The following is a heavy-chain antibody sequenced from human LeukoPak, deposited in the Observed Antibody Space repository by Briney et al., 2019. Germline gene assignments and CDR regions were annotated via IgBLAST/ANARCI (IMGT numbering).Heavy chain of an antibody. J-gene: IGHJ5*02. V-gene: IGHV4-34*01. Sequence: SETLSLTCAVYGGSFSGYYWSWIRQPPGKGLEWIGEINHSGSTNYNPSLKSRVTISVDTSKNQFSLKLSSVTAADTAVYYCASYGSGSYLFNSATVYWFDPWGQGTLVTVSS. CDR1: GGSFSGYY. D-gene: IGHD3-10*01. CDR3: ASYGSGSYLFNSATVYWFDP. CDR2: INHSGST.